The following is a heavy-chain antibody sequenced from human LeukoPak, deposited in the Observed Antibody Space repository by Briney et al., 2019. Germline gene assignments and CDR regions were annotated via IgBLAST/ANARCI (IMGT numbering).Heavy chain of an antibody. CDR3: AREPVPRSSGLQY. D-gene: IGHD3-22*01. V-gene: IGHV1-69*05. J-gene: IGHJ4*02. CDR1: GITFNYCT. CDR2: IIPIFGTA. Sequence: SVKVPCKASGITFNYCTISWVRQAPGQGLEWMGRIIPIFGTADYAQKFQGRVTMATDESTNTAYMELSSLRSEDTAVYYCAREPVPRSSGLQYWGQGTLVTVSS.